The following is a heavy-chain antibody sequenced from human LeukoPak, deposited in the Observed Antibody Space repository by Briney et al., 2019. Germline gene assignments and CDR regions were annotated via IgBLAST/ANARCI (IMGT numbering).Heavy chain of an antibody. CDR3: AKPQGYDSSGSLDY. Sequence: GGYLRFSCAASGFTFSSYGMHRVRQAPGKGLEGVAVISYDGSNKYYADSVKGRFTISRDNSKNTLYLQMNSLRAEDTAVYYCAKPQGYDSSGSLDYWGQGTLVTVSS. CDR1: GFTFSSYG. D-gene: IGHD3-22*01. V-gene: IGHV3-30*18. CDR2: ISYDGSNK. J-gene: IGHJ4*02.